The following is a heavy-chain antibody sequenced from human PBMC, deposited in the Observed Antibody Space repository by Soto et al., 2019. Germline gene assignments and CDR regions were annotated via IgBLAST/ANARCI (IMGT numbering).Heavy chain of an antibody. CDR2: IYHSGST. CDR3: ARVPSP. V-gene: IGHV4-30-2*01. CDR1: GGSIRNNY. J-gene: IGHJ5*02. Sequence: PSETLSLTCTVSGGSIRNNYWSWIRQPPGKGLEWIGYIYHSGSTYYNPSLKSRVTISVDRSKNQFSLKLSSVTAADTAVYYCARVPSPWGQGTLVTVSS.